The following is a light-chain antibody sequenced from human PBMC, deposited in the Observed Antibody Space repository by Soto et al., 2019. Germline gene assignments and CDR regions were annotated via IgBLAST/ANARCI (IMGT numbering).Light chain of an antibody. Sequence: QSALTQPASVSGSPGQSITISCTGTSSDVGGYNYVSWYQQHPGKAPKLMIYEVSNRPSGVSNRFSGSKSGNTASLTISGLQAEDEADYYCSSYTSSSTLLYVFGTGTKVTLL. J-gene: IGLJ1*01. CDR1: SSDVGGYNY. CDR3: SSYTSSSTLLYV. V-gene: IGLV2-14*01. CDR2: EVS.